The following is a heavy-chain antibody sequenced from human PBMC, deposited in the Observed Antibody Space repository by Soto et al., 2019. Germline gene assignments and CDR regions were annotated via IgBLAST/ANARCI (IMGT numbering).Heavy chain of an antibody. J-gene: IGHJ4*02. CDR2: IYYSGST. V-gene: IGHV4-39*01. CDR3: ARQGGGYDFWSGYYCGY. CDR1: GGSIISSSYC. Sequence: PSETLSLTCTVSGGSIISSSYCFFCIGQAPWNGLEWIGSIYYSGSTYYNPSLKSRVTISVDTSKNQFSLKLSSVTAADTAVYYCARQGGGYDFWSGYYCGYWGQGTLVTVSS. D-gene: IGHD3-3*01.